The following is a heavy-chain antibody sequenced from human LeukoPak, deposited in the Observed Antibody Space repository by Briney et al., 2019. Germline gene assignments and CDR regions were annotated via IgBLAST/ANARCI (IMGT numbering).Heavy chain of an antibody. CDR1: GFTVSNNY. D-gene: IGHD2-2*01. J-gene: IGHJ3*02. CDR2: IYSGGST. Sequence: GGSLRLPCAASGFTVSNNYMSWVRQAPGKRLEWVSVIYSGGSTYYADSVKGRFTISRENSKNTVYLQMNSLRPEDTAVYYCYQLGTFDIWGQGTMVTVSS. V-gene: IGHV3-66*02. CDR3: YQLGTFDI.